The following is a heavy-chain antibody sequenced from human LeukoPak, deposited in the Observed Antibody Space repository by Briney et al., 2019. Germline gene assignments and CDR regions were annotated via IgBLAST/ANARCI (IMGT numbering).Heavy chain of an antibody. V-gene: IGHV4-59*01. CDR3: ARDGYGSGSYGWFDP. CDR1: GASITSSY. Sequence: SETLSLTCSVSGASITSSYWSWIRQTPGKGLKWIGNIYSGSTNYNPSFESRVTVSLDTSKNQFSLRLTSVTAADTALYYCARDGYGSGSYGWFDPWGQGTLVTVSS. CDR2: IYSGST. J-gene: IGHJ5*02. D-gene: IGHD3-10*01.